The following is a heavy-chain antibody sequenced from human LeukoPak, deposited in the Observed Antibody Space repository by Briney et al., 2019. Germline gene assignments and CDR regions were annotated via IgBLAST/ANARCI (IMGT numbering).Heavy chain of an antibody. V-gene: IGHV3-21*01. CDR1: GFTFSSYT. CDR3: AELGITMIGGV. CDR2: ISSSSSYI. J-gene: IGHJ6*04. Sequence: GSLRLSCAASGFTFSSYTMNWVRQAPGKGLEWVSSISSSSSYIYYAESVKGRFTMSRDNAKNSLYLQMNSLRAEDTAVYYCAELGITMIGGVWGKGTTVTISS. D-gene: IGHD3-10*02.